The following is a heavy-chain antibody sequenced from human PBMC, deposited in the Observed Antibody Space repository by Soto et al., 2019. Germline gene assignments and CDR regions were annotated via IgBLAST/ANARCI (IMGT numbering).Heavy chain of an antibody. CDR1: GGTFSSYA. D-gene: IGHD1-26*01. V-gene: IGHV1-69*04. CDR3: ARGGAIRTWGMDV. Sequence: ASVKVSCKASGGTFSSYAISWVRQAPGQGLEWMGRIIPILGIANYAQKFQGRVTITADKSTSTAYMELSSLRSEDTAVYYCARGGAIRTWGMDVWGQGTTVTVSS. J-gene: IGHJ6*02. CDR2: IIPILGIA.